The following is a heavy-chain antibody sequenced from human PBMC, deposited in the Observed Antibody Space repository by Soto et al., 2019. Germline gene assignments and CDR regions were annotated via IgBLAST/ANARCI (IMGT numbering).Heavy chain of an antibody. CDR3: ARIVRYDMSNWFDP. J-gene: IGHJ5*02. CDR1: GGSISSGGYY. Sequence: QVQLQESGPGLVKPSQTLSLTCTVSGGSISSGGYYWSWIRQHPGKGLEWIGYIYYSGSTYYNPSLKIRVTISVHTSKNQFSLKLSSVTAADTAVYYCARIVRYDMSNWFDPWGQGTLVTVSS. D-gene: IGHD3-9*01. CDR2: IYYSGST. V-gene: IGHV4-31*03.